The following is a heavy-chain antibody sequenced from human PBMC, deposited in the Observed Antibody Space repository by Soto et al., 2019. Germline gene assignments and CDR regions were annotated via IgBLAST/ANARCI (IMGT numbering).Heavy chain of an antibody. CDR3: ARRDAAVAGSNYYYYMDV. J-gene: IGHJ6*03. V-gene: IGHV4-59*12. CDR1: GGSISSYY. D-gene: IGHD6-19*01. Sequence: SETLSLTCTVSGGSISSYYWSWIRQPPGKGLEWIGYIYYSGSTNYSPSFQGQVTISADKSISTAYLQWSSLKASDTAMYYCARRDAAVAGSNYYYYMDVWGKGTTVTVSS. CDR2: IYYSGST.